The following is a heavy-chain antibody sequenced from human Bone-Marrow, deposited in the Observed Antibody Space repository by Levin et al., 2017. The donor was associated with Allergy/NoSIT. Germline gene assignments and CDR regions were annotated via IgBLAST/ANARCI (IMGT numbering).Heavy chain of an antibody. D-gene: IGHD4-17*01. Sequence: EASVKVSCRASGYNFINNHVHWVRQAPGQGLEWMGRINPNTGVTMYAQFFQGRVTMTRDPSSGTAYMELTGLTSDDSAMYYCARGDYGDSNWLDLWGQGSLVTVSS. CDR2: INPNTGVT. J-gene: IGHJ5*02. CDR3: ARGDYGDSNWLDL. CDR1: GYNFINNH. V-gene: IGHV1-2*06.